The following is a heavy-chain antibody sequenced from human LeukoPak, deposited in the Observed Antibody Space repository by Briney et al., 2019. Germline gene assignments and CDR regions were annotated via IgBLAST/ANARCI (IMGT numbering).Heavy chain of an antibody. CDR1: GGSFSGYY. D-gene: IGHD2-15*01. CDR3: ARSSPGYCSGGACPAAMDV. CDR2: MYSSGNT. V-gene: IGHV4-59*01. J-gene: IGHJ6*01. Sequence: SETLSLTCAVYGGSFSGYYWSWIRQPPGKGLEWIGYMYSSGNTNYNPSLKSRVTMSVDTSKNQFSLKLNSVTAADTAVYYCARSSPGYCSGGACPAAMDVWGQGTTVTVSS.